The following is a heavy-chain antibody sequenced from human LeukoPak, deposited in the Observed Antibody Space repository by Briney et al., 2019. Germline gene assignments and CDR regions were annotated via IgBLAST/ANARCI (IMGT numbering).Heavy chain of an antibody. V-gene: IGHV1-2*02. CDR2: INPNSGGT. CDR1: GYTFTGYY. J-gene: IGHJ4*02. CDR3: ARVDWSLDIVVVVAATLDY. D-gene: IGHD2-15*01. Sequence: ASVKVSCKASGYTFTGYYMHWGRQAPGQGLEWMGWINPNSGGTNYAQKFQGRVTMTRDTSISTAYMELSRLRSDDTAVYYCARVDWSLDIVVVVAATLDYWGQGTLVTVSS.